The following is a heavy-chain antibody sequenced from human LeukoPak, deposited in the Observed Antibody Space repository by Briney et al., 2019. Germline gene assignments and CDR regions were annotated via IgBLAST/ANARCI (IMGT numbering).Heavy chain of an antibody. CDR3: TRGGQQLENWLDP. D-gene: IGHD6-13*01. V-gene: IGHV3-49*03. CDR2: IRSKAYGGTT. CDR1: GFTFGDYA. Sequence: GGSLRLSCTASGFTFGDYAMSWFRQAPGKGLEWVGFIRSKAYGGTTEYAASVKGRFTISRDDSKSISYLQMNSLKTEDTAVYYCTRGGQQLENWLDPWGQGTLVTVSS. J-gene: IGHJ5*02.